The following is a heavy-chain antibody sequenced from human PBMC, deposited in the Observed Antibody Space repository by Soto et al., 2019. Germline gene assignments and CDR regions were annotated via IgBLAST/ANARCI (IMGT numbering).Heavy chain of an antibody. CDR2: ISNSGST. CDR1: GGSVSSGTYY. Sequence: PSETLSLTCVVSGGSVSSGTYYWTWIRQPPGKGLEWIGYISNSGSTNYNPSLKSRVTISADTSKNQFSLKLNSVTAADTAVYYCASRNSGGNWLDPWGQGTLVTVYS. V-gene: IGHV4-61*01. J-gene: IGHJ5*02. D-gene: IGHD2-15*01. CDR3: ASRNSGGNWLDP.